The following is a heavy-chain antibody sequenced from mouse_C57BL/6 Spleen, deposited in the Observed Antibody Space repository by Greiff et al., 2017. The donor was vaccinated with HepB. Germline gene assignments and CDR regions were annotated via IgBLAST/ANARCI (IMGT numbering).Heavy chain of an antibody. Sequence: VQLQQPGTELVKPGASVKLSCKASGYTFTSYWMHWVKQRPGQGLEWVGNINPSNGGTNYNEKFKSKATLTVDKSSSTAYMQLSSLTSEDSAVYYCARSPTYGSSYNWYFDVWGTGTTVTVSS. J-gene: IGHJ1*03. CDR1: GYTFTSYW. CDR3: ARSPTYGSSYNWYFDV. V-gene: IGHV1-53*01. CDR2: INPSNGGT. D-gene: IGHD1-1*01.